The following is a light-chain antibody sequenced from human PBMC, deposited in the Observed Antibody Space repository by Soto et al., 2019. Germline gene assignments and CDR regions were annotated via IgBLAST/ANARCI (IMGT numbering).Light chain of an antibody. CDR2: YND. J-gene: IGLJ3*02. Sequence: QSVLTQSPSVSGAPRQSANISCSGNNSNIGSNAVHWYQQLPGKAPKLLMYYNDMLPSGVSDRFSGSKSGTSASLAISGLQSEDEGDYYCATWDDRLTAWVFGGGTKLTVL. CDR3: ATWDDRLTAWV. V-gene: IGLV1-36*01. CDR1: NSNIGSNA.